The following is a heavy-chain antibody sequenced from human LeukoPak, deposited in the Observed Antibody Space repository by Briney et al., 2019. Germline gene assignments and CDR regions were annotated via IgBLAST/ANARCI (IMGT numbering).Heavy chain of an antibody. J-gene: IGHJ4*02. CDR2: ISGSGGST. Sequence: GGSLRLSFAASGFTLSSYAMSWVRQAPGKGEEWVSAISGSGGSTYYADSVKGRFTISRDNSKNTLYLQMNSLRAEDTAVYYCARRRVGGWPSAFDYWGQGTLVTVSS. CDR1: GFTLSSYA. V-gene: IGHV3-23*01. D-gene: IGHD6-19*01. CDR3: ARRRVGGWPSAFDY.